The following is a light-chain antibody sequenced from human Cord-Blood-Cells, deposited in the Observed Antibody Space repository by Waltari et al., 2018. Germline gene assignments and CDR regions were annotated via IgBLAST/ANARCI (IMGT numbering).Light chain of an antibody. CDR2: EGS. CDR1: SSDVGSYNL. J-gene: IGLJ3*02. CDR3: CSYAGSSTWV. V-gene: IGLV2-23*01. Sequence: QSALTQPASVSGSPGQSITIPCTGTSSDVGSYNLVPWYQQHPGKAPKLMIYEGSKRPSGVSSRFACSKASNTASLTIAGLQAEDEADYYCCSYAGSSTWVFGGGTKLTVL.